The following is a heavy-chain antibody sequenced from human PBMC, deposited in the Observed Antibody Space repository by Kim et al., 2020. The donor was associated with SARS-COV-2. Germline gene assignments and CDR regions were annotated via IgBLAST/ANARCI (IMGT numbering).Heavy chain of an antibody. CDR3: ARGHYYDILTYGMDV. Sequence: DSVKGRFTISRDTAKNTVYLQMNGLTAEDTAVYFCARGHYYDILTYGMDVWGQGTTVTVSS. J-gene: IGHJ6*02. V-gene: IGHV3-74*01. D-gene: IGHD3-9*01.